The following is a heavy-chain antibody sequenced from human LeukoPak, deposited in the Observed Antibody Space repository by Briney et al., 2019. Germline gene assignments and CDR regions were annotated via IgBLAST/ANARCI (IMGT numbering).Heavy chain of an antibody. CDR1: GFTFSSYS. Sequence: GGSLRLSCAASGFTFSSYSMNWVPQAPGKGLEWVSYISSSSSTIYYADSVKGRFTISRDNAKNSLYLQMNSLSAEDTAVYYCARVERDAFDIWGQGTMVTVSS. CDR3: ARVERDAFDI. CDR2: ISSSSSTI. V-gene: IGHV3-48*01. D-gene: IGHD1-26*01. J-gene: IGHJ3*02.